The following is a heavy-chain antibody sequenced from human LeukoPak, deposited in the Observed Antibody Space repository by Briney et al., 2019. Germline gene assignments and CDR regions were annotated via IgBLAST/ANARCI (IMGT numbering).Heavy chain of an antibody. CDR2: ISSSSSYI. D-gene: IGHD2-21*01. J-gene: IGHJ4*02. CDR1: GFTFSSYS. CDR3: ASSARLVNFDY. Sequence: GGSLRLSCAASGFTFSSYSMNWVRQAPGKGLEWVSSISSSSSYIYYADSVKGRFTISRDNAKNSLYLQMNSLRAEDTAVYYCASSARLVNFDYWGQGTLVTVSS. V-gene: IGHV3-21*01.